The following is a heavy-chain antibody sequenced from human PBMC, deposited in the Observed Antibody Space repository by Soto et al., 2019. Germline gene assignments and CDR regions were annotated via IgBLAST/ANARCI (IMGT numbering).Heavy chain of an antibody. CDR3: AKQSYSTPPFGDS. D-gene: IGHD2-2*01. J-gene: IGHJ4*02. V-gene: IGHV3-30*18. Sequence: QVQLVEAGGGVVQPGRSLRLSCAASGFTFSSYGMHWVRQAPGKGLEWEAVISYDGSNKYYADSVKGRFTISRDNSKNTLYLQMDSLRAEDTAVYYCAKQSYSTPPFGDSWGQGTLVTVSS. CDR1: GFTFSSYG. CDR2: ISYDGSNK.